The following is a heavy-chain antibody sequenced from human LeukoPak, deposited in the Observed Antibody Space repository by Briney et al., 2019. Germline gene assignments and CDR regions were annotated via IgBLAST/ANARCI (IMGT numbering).Heavy chain of an antibody. Sequence: SPRLSCAASGFTLYDYVMRWGPQAPGERLEWGWGVFWYSDSIVYAHSLKGRFTLSRDKAQNTLYLQMNSLRPEDTALYYCTKGDWESFDSWGQGTLVTVSS. D-gene: IGHD3-9*01. V-gene: IGHV3-9*01. CDR3: TKGDWESFDS. CDR2: VFWYSDSI. J-gene: IGHJ4*02. CDR1: GFTLYDYV.